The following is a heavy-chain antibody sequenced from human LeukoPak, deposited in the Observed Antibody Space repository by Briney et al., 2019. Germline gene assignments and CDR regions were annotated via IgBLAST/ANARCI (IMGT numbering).Heavy chain of an antibody. V-gene: IGHV3-20*04. Sequence: PGGSLRLSCAASGFTFDDYGMSWVRQAPGKGLEWVSGINWNGGSTGYADSVKGRFTISRDNAKNSLYLQMNSLRAEDTALYYCARXXXXXXTXFGXVGYXGQGTLVTVSS. CDR2: INWNGGST. CDR1: GFTFDDYG. J-gene: IGHJ4*02. D-gene: IGHD3-3*01. CDR3: ARXXXXXXTXFGXVGY.